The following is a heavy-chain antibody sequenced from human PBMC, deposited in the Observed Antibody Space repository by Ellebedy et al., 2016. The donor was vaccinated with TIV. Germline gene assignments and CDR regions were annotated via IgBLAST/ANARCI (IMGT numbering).Heavy chain of an antibody. CDR1: GFTFSNAW. D-gene: IGHD3-3*01. Sequence: GESLKIFCVVSGFTFSNAWMNWVRQAPGKGLEWVGRIKSKTDGGTTDYAAPVKGRFTISRDDSKNTLYLQMNSLKTEDTAVYYCYDRPFEYWGQGTLVTVSS. V-gene: IGHV3-15*07. CDR3: YDRPFEY. CDR2: IKSKTDGGTT. J-gene: IGHJ4*02.